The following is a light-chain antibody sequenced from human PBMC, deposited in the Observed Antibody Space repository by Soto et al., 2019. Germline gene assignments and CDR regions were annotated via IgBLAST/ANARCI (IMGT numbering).Light chain of an antibody. V-gene: IGKV1-27*01. Sequence: DIQMTQSPSSLSASVGDRVTITCRASQGISNYLAWYQQKPGKVLKLLIYAASTLQSGVPSRFSGSASGTNFTITISSLQPEGVATYYCNKYNSPPRTCDQGTKVEIK. CDR2: AAS. CDR3: NKYNSPPRT. CDR1: QGISNY. J-gene: IGKJ1*01.